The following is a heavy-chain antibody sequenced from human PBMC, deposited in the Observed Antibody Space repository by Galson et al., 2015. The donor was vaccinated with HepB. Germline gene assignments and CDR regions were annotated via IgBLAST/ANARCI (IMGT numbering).Heavy chain of an antibody. CDR1: GYTFTSYA. J-gene: IGHJ5*02. CDR3: ARDSLYSAATIGYTWFDP. D-gene: IGHD5-12*01. Sequence: SVKVSCKASGYTFTSYAMHWVRQAPGQRLEWMGWINAGNGNTKYSQKFEGRVTITRDTSASTAYMELSSLRSEDTAVYYCARDSLYSAATIGYTWFDPWGQGTLVTVSS. V-gene: IGHV1-3*01. CDR2: INAGNGNT.